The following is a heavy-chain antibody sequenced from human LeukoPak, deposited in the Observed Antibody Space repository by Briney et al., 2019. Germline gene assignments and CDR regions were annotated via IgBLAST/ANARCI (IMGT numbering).Heavy chain of an antibody. CDR3: ARNLMGSSGWYDY. CDR1: VGTVGCYA. CDR2: ISPIFSTA. V-gene: IGHV1-69*05. J-gene: IGHJ4*02. Sequence: SLKVSCKPSVGTVGCYAISCVPHSPGQGLGCMGRISPIFSTANYTQKFHGRVTITTDESTSTAYMELSSLRSEDTAVYYCARNLMGSSGWYDYWGQGTLVTVSS. D-gene: IGHD6-19*01.